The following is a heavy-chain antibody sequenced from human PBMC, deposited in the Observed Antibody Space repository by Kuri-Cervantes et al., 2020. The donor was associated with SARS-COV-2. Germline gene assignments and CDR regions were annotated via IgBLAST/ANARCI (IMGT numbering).Heavy chain of an antibody. J-gene: IGHJ4*02. V-gene: IGHV3-30-3*01. CDR2: ISYDGSNK. D-gene: IGHD5-18*01. CDR3: ARVVFDTAMVYFDP. CDR1: GFTFSSYA. Sequence: GESLKISCTASGFTFSSYAMHWVRQAPGKGLEWVAVISYDGSNKYYADSVKGRFTISRDNSKNTLYLQMNSLRAEDTAVYYCARVVFDTAMVYFDPWGQGTLVTVSS.